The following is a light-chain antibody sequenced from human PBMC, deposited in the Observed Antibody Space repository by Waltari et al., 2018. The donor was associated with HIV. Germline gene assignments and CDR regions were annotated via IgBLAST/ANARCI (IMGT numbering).Light chain of an antibody. V-gene: IGLV2-14*01. CDR3: ASYTADDIVL. J-gene: IGLJ2*01. CDR1: DSDFGFYNF. Sequence: SDLTQPASVSGFLGQSITISCTGADSDFGFYNFISWYQQQPGKVPKLLLYEVDTRASGVHGRLSGSKSGNTASLTISGLQVEDEGLYHCASYTADDIVLFGGGTTVTV. CDR2: EVD.